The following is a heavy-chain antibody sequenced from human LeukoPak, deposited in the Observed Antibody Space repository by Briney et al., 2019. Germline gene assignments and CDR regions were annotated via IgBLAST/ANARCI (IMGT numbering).Heavy chain of an antibody. CDR3: AIVPFCVSGSYLDY. J-gene: IGHJ4*02. CDR1: GGSISSYY. V-gene: IGHV4-4*07. D-gene: IGHD3-10*01. Sequence: SETLSLTCTVSGGSISSYYWSWIRQPAGKGLEWIGRIYTSGSTNYNPSLKSRVTMSVDTSKNQFSLKLSSVTAADTAVDYCAIVPFCVSGSYLDYWAKGTLATVSS. CDR2: IYTSGST.